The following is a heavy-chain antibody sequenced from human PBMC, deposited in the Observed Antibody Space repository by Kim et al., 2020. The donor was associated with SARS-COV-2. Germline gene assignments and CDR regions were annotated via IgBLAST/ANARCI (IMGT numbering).Heavy chain of an antibody. CDR1: GFSFSNYG. Sequence: GSLRLSCAASGFSFSNYGMNWVRQTPQKGLEWVSAISGGGDYINYADSVKGRFTISRDNSKNTLYLQMDTLTAEDTAVYYCAKVGQGNQYGSGNFDFWG. J-gene: IGHJ4*01. D-gene: IGHD3-10*01. V-gene: IGHV3-23*01. CDR3: AKVGQGNQYGSGNFDF. CDR2: ISGGGDYI.